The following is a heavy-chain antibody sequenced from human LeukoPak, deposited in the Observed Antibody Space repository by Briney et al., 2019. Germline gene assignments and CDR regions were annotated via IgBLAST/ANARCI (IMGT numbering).Heavy chain of an antibody. CDR1: GFTVSHNY. Sequence: PGGSLRLSCAASGFTVSHNYMSWVRQAPGKGLEWVSVIYSGGSTNYADSVKGRFTISRDNSKNTLYLQMNSLRAEDTAIYYCAKDRATVPTLFDYWGQGTLVTVSS. CDR3: AKDRATVPTLFDY. D-gene: IGHD4-17*01. V-gene: IGHV3-66*01. CDR2: IYSGGST. J-gene: IGHJ4*02.